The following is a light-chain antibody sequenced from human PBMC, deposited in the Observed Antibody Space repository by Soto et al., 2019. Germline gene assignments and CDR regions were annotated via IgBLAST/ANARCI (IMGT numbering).Light chain of an antibody. J-gene: IGKJ3*01. CDR1: QDISNY. CDR3: QQYDNRLFT. CDR2: DAS. V-gene: IGKV1-33*01. Sequence: DIQMTQSPSSLSASVGDRVTITCQASQDISNYLNWYQQKPGKAPKLLIYDASNLETGVPSRFSGSGSGTDFTFTISSLQPEDIATYYCQQYDNRLFTFGPWTKVDIK.